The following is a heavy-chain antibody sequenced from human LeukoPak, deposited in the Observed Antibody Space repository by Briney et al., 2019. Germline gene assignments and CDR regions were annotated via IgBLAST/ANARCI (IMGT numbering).Heavy chain of an antibody. Sequence: PGGSLRLSCAASGFRFSSYAMSWVRQAPGKGMEWVSSILGSGGSTYYADSVKGRFTISRDNSKNTLYLQMNSLRAEDTAVYYCAKDVRGGRAYGGYSGWYFDYWGQGNLVTVSS. CDR1: GFRFSSYA. J-gene: IGHJ4*02. D-gene: IGHD5-12*01. CDR2: ILGSGGST. CDR3: AKDVRGGRAYGGYSGWYFDY. V-gene: IGHV3-23*01.